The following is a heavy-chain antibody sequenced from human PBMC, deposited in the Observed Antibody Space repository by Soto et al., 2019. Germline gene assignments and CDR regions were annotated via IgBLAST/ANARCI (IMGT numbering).Heavy chain of an antibody. CDR2: INHSGST. V-gene: IGHV4-34*01. CDR1: GGSFSGYY. J-gene: IGHJ5*02. D-gene: IGHD3-9*01. CDR3: AIGDILTGYYSSKKDCWFDP. Sequence: SETLSLTCAVYGGSFSGYYWSWIRQPPGKGLEWIGEINHSGSTNYNPSLKSRVTISVDTSKNQFSLKLSSVTAADTAVYYCAIGDILTGYYSSKKDCWFDPWGQGTLVTV.